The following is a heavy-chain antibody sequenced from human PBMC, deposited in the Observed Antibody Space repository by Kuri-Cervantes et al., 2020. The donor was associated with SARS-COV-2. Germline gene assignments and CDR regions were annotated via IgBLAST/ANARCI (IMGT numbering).Heavy chain of an antibody. V-gene: IGHV3-30*18. CDR3: AKEYSYGLLTLDY. J-gene: IGHJ4*02. Sequence: GGSLRLSCAASGFTFSSYGMSWVRQAPGKGLEWVAVISYDGSNKYYADSVKGRFTISRDNSKNTLYLQMNSLRAEDTAVYYCAKEYSYGLLTLDYWGQGTLVTVSS. CDR2: ISYDGSNK. CDR1: GFTFSSYG. D-gene: IGHD5-18*01.